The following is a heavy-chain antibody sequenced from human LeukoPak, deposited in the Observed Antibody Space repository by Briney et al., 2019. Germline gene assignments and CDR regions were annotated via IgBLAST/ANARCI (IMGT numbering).Heavy chain of an antibody. Sequence: GGSLRLSCAASGFTFSSYAMSWVRQAPGKGLEWVSAISGSGGSTYYADSVKGRFTISRDNSKNTLYLQMNSLRAEDTAVYYCAKDSVAGTGGFDYWGQETLVTVSS. CDR1: GFTFSSYA. CDR3: AKDSVAGTGGFDY. J-gene: IGHJ4*02. CDR2: ISGSGGST. D-gene: IGHD6-19*01. V-gene: IGHV3-23*01.